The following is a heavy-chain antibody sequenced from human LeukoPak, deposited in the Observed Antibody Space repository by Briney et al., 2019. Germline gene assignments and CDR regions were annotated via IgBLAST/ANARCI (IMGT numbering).Heavy chain of an antibody. D-gene: IGHD3-10*01. V-gene: IGHV3-30*03. CDR3: ARGGYYGSGSPSFDY. Sequence: GGSLRLSCAASGFTFSSYGMHWVRQAPGKGLEWVAVISYDGSNKYYADSVKGRFTISRDNSKNTLYLQMNSLRAEDTAVYYCARGGYYGSGSPSFDYWGQGTLVTVSS. CDR1: GFTFSSYG. CDR2: ISYDGSNK. J-gene: IGHJ4*02.